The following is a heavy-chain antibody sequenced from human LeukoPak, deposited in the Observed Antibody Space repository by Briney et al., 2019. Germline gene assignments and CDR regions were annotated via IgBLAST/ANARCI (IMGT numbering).Heavy chain of an antibody. CDR3: ARAAYGDYVQPPNF. V-gene: IGHV4-39*01. D-gene: IGHD4-17*01. J-gene: IGHJ4*02. CDR1: GGSISSNSYY. CDR2: IYYSGST. Sequence: SETLSLTCTVSGGSISSNSYYWGCIRQPPGKGLEWIGSIYYSGSTYYNPSLKSRVTISVDTSKNQFSLKLSSVTAADTAVYYCARAAYGDYVQPPNFWGQGTLVTVSS.